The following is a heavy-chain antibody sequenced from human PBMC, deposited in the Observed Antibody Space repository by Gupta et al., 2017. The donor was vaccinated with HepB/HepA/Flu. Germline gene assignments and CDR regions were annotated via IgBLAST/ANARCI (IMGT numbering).Heavy chain of an antibody. CDR3: AKEMAEADYFDY. CDR1: GFTFSSYA. CDR2: ISGSGDNT. J-gene: IGHJ4*02. Sequence: EVQLLESGGGLVQPGGSLRLSCAASGFTFSSYAMSWVRQAPGKGLEWVSTISGSGDNTYYADSVKGRFSISRDNSKNTLYLQMYSLRAEDTAVYYCAKEMAEADYFDYWGQGTLVTVSS. V-gene: IGHV3-23*01. D-gene: IGHD6-13*01.